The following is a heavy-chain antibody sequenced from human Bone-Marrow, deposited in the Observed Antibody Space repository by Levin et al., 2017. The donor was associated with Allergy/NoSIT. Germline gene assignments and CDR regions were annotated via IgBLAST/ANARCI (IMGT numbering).Heavy chain of an antibody. J-gene: IGHJ4*02. Sequence: SCAASGFTFSSYAMSWVRQAPGKGLEWVSAISGSGGSTYYADSVQGRFTISRDNSKNTLYLQMNSLRAEDTAVYYCAHRGPGSYYKFPLDYWGQGTLVTVSS. V-gene: IGHV3-23*01. CDR3: AHRGPGSYYKFPLDY. CDR2: ISGSGGST. D-gene: IGHD3-10*01. CDR1: GFTFSSYA.